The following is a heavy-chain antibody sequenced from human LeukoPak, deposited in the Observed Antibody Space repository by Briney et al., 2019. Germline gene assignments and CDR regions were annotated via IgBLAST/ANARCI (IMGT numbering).Heavy chain of an antibody. Sequence: GGSLRLSCAASGFTFSHYAIHWVRQAPGKGLEYVSAISSNGRTTYYANSVKGRFTTSRDNSKNTLYLQMGSLRPEDMAAYYCAIVLAPRLSSGDFDIWGQRTMVTVSS. CDR3: AIVLAPRLSSGDFDI. CDR2: ISSNGRTT. D-gene: IGHD4-17*01. V-gene: IGHV3-64*01. CDR1: GFTFSHYA. J-gene: IGHJ3*02.